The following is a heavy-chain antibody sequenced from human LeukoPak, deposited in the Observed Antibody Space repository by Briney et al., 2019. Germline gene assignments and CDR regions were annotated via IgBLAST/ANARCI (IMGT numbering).Heavy chain of an antibody. Sequence: SETLSLTCAVYGGSFSGYYWSWIRQPPGKGLEWIGEINHSGSTNYNPSLKSRVTISVDTSKNQFSLNLSSVTAADTAVNYCARGLSSWYEGDYWGQGTLVTVSS. CDR2: INHSGST. CDR1: GGSFSGYY. J-gene: IGHJ4*02. V-gene: IGHV4-34*01. D-gene: IGHD6-13*01. CDR3: ARGLSSWYEGDY.